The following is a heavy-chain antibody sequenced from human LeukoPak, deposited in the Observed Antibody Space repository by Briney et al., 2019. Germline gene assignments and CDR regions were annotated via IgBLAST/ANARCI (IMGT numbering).Heavy chain of an antibody. D-gene: IGHD3-3*01. J-gene: IGHJ6*02. Sequence: SETLSLTCTVSGGSISSYYWSWIRQPPGKGLEWIGYIYYSGSTNYNPSLKSRVTISVDTSKNQFSLKLSFVTAADTAVYYCARSYYDFWSEDYYGMDVWGQGTTVTVSS. CDR1: GGSISSYY. CDR2: IYYSGST. CDR3: ARSYYDFWSEDYYGMDV. V-gene: IGHV4-59*01.